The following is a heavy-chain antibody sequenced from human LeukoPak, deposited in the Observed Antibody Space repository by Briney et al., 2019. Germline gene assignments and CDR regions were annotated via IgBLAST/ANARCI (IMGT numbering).Heavy chain of an antibody. D-gene: IGHD3-22*01. V-gene: IGHV3-23*01. CDR1: GFTFSSYA. Sequence: GGSLRLSCAASGFTFSSYAMSWVRQAPGKGLEWVSVISSSGGNTDYADSVMGRLTISRDNSKNTLYLQMNSLRAEDTAVYYCAKSVYYDGGGYYYTGYWGQGTLVTVSS. CDR3: AKSVYYDGGGYYYTGY. CDR2: ISSSGGNT. J-gene: IGHJ4*02.